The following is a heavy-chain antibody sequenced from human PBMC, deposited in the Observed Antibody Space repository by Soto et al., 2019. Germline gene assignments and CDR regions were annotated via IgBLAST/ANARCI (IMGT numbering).Heavy chain of an antibody. J-gene: IGHJ5*02. D-gene: IGHD3-22*01. CDR3: SRSQDSSGYWNNCFDP. CDR1: GGTFSTYT. CDR2: IIPLFGTA. V-gene: IGHV1-69*13. Sequence: SVKVSCKASGGTFSTYTMTWVRQAPGQGLEWMGGIIPLFGTANYAQKFQGRVTITADESTSTVYMELSSLRSEDTAVYYCSRSQDSSGYWNNCFDPWGQGTLVTVSS.